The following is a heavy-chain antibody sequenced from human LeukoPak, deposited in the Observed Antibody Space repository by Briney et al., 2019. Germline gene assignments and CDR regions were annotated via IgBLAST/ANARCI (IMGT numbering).Heavy chain of an antibody. CDR3: ARDRDVLRYFDWLSGDRDYFDY. J-gene: IGHJ4*02. V-gene: IGHV3-11*01. Sequence: GGSLRLSCAASGLTFSDYYMSWIRQAPGKGLEWVSYISSSGSTIYYADSVKGRFTISRDNAKNSLYLQMNSLRAEDTAVYYCARDRDVLRYFDWLSGDRDYFDYWGQGTLVTVSS. CDR2: ISSSGSTI. CDR1: GLTFSDYY. D-gene: IGHD3-9*01.